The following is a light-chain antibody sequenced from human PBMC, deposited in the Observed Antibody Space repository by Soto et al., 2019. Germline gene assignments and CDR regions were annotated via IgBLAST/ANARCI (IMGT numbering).Light chain of an antibody. CDR3: QQYGSSPPWT. J-gene: IGKJ1*01. CDR2: GAS. CDR1: QSVSSSY. Sequence: EIVLTQSPGTLSLSPGERATLSCRASQSVSSSYLAWYQQKPGQAPRLLIYGASSRATGIPDRFSGSGSGIAFPLTISRLEPEDFAVYYCQQYGSSPPWTFGQGTSVEMK. V-gene: IGKV3-20*01.